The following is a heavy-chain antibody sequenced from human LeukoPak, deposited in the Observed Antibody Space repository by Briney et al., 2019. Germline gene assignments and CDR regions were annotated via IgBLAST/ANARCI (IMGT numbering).Heavy chain of an antibody. J-gene: IGHJ4*02. V-gene: IGHV1-2*02. Sequence: ASVKVSCKAFGVTLIGYHMHWVRQAPGRRPGWMGWIDRISGASSPAQKFQGRVTMTRDTSMSTFYMDMSGLTSDDTVIYYCAICDYMWGFASWGVGTQVTVSS. CDR2: IDRISGAS. D-gene: IGHD3-16*01. CDR3: AICDYMWGFAS. CDR1: GVTLIGYH.